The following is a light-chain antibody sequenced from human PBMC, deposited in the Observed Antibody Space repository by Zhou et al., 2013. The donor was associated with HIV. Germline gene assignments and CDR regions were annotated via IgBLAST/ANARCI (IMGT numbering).Light chain of an antibody. Sequence: DIQMTQSPSTLSASVGDRVTITCRASQPISSWLAWYQQKSGKAPKLLIYKASTLESGVPSRFSGSGSGTAFTLTISSLQPDDFATYYCQQFHSFPFTFGPGTKVDIK. CDR3: QQFHSFPFT. CDR1: QPISSW. J-gene: IGKJ3*01. V-gene: IGKV1-5*03. CDR2: KAS.